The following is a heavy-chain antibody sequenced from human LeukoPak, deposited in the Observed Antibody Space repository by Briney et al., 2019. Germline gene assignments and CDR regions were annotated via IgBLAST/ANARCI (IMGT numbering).Heavy chain of an antibody. Sequence: ASVKVSCKASGYTFTSYGISWVRQAPGQGLEWMGWISAYNGNTNYAQKLQGRVTMTTDTSTSTAYMELRSLRSDDTAVYYCARVSGDYSTYYYYGMDVWGQGTTVTVSS. CDR2: ISAYNGNT. D-gene: IGHD4-17*01. V-gene: IGHV1-18*01. CDR3: ARVSGDYSTYYYYGMDV. CDR1: GYTFTSYG. J-gene: IGHJ6*02.